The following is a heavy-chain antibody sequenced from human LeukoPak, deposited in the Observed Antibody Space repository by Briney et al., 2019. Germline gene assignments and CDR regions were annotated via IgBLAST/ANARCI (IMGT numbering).Heavy chain of an antibody. CDR1: GFTFSSYW. V-gene: IGHV3-7*01. Sequence: GGSLRLSCAASGFTFSSYWMSWVRQAPVKGLEWVANIKQDGSEKYYVDSVKGRFTISRDNAKNSLYLQMNSLRAEDTAVYYCAREYYDFWSGYYWTQKNYGMDVWGQGTTVTVSS. D-gene: IGHD3-3*01. CDR3: AREYYDFWSGYYWTQKNYGMDV. J-gene: IGHJ6*02. CDR2: IKQDGSEK.